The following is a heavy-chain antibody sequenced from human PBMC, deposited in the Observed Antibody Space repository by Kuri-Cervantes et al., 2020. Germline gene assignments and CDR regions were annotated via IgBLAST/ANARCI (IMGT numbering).Heavy chain of an antibody. CDR1: GGTFSSYA. J-gene: IGHJ4*02. CDR3: ARDFHCSSTSCYAGFRPVDY. CDR2: IIPIFGTA. D-gene: IGHD2-2*01. V-gene: IGHV1-69*05. Sequence: SVKVSCKASGGTFSSYAISWVRQAPGQGLEWMGGIIPIFGTANYAQKFQGGVTITTDESTSTAYMELSSLRSEDTAVYYCARDFHCSSTSCYAGFRPVDYWGQGTLVTVSS.